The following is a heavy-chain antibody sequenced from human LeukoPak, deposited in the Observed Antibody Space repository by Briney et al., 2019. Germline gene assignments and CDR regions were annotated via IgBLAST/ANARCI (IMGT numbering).Heavy chain of an antibody. J-gene: IGHJ4*02. V-gene: IGHV3-73*01. D-gene: IGHD4-17*01. CDR1: AFTLSSFT. CDR2: IPGKTTNYAT. Sequence: GGSLRLSCAASAFTLSSFTMHWMRQASGKGLEWLGRIPGKTTNYATEGASVRGRFTISRDNSKNTVYLQMNSLRAEDSAIYYCARPYGDYYFDYWGQGTLVTVSS. CDR3: ARPYGDYYFDY.